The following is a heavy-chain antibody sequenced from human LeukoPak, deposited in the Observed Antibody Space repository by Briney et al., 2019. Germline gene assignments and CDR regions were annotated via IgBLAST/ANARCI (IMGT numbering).Heavy chain of an antibody. CDR3: ARDQNYYGSGRWFDP. CDR2: TYYSGST. J-gene: IGHJ5*02. V-gene: IGHV4-59*01. D-gene: IGHD3-10*01. CDR1: GGSFSGYY. Sequence: SETLSLTCAVYGGSFSGYYWSWIRQPPGKGLEWIGYTYYSGSTNYNPSLKSRVTISVDTSKNQFSLKLSSVTAADTAVYYCARDQNYYGSGRWFDPWGQGTLVTVSS.